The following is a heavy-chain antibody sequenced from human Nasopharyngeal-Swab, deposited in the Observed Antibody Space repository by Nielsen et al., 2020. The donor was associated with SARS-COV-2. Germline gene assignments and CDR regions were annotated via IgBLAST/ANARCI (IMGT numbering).Heavy chain of an antibody. V-gene: IGHV3-74*01. J-gene: IGHJ4*02. CDR3: ARGRGSSTSMIGY. Sequence: GESLKISCAASGFTFSNYRMHWVRQAPGKGLVWVSRINGDGSSLNYADFVKGRFTISTDNAKSTLYLEMNSLRAEDTAVYCCARGRGSSTSMIGYWDQGTLVTVSS. CDR2: INGDGSSL. D-gene: IGHD2/OR15-2a*01. CDR1: GFTFSNYR.